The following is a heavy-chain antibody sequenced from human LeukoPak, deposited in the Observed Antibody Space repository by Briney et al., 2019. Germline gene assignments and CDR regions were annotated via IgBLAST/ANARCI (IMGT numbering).Heavy chain of an antibody. V-gene: IGHV1-8*01. D-gene: IGHD5-12*01. J-gene: IGHJ6*02. CDR3: ARGIVAGLRYYYYGMDV. CDR2: MNLNNGNT. Sequence: GASVKVSCKASGYTFTSYDINWVRQATGQGLEWMGWMNLNNGNTGYAQKFQGRVTMTRNTSISTAYMELSSLRSEDTAVYYCARGIVAGLRYYYYGMDVWGQGTTVTVSS. CDR1: GYTFTSYD.